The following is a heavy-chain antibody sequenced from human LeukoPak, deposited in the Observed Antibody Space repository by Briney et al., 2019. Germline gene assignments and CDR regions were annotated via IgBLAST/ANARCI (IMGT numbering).Heavy chain of an antibody. D-gene: IGHD3-10*01. CDR3: ARELLWFGEYDWFDP. Sequence: PSETLSLTCTVSGGSISSSSYYWGWIRQPPGKGLEWIGSIYYSGSTYYNPSLKSRVTISVDTSKNQFSLKLSSVTAGDTAVYYCARELLWFGEYDWFDPWGQGTLVTVSS. V-gene: IGHV4-39*07. CDR1: GGSISSSSYY. CDR2: IYYSGST. J-gene: IGHJ5*02.